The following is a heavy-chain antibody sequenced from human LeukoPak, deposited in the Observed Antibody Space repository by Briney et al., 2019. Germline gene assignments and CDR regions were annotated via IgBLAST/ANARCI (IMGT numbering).Heavy chain of an antibody. CDR3: ARVYSSSPVGGVDY. D-gene: IGHD6-6*01. J-gene: IGHJ4*02. V-gene: IGHV3-33*08. CDR2: IWYDGSNK. CDR1: GFTVSSNY. Sequence: GGSLRLSCAASGFTVSSNYMSWVRQAPGKGLEWVAVIWYDGSNKYYADSVKGRFTISRDNSKNTLYLQMNSLRAEDTAVYYCARVYSSSPVGGVDYWGQGTLVTVSS.